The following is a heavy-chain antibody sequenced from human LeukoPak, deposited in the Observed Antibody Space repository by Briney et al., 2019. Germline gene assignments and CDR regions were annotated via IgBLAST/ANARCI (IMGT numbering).Heavy chain of an antibody. CDR2: IYSGGST. CDR3: AREAYYYDSSGYYRHFDY. V-gene: IGHV3-66*01. CDR1: GFTVSSNY. D-gene: IGHD3-22*01. Sequence: GGSLRLSCAASGFTVSSNYMSWVRQAPGKGLEWVSVIYSGGSTYYADSVKGRFTISRDNSKNTLYLQMNSLRAEDTAVYYRAREAYYYDSSGYYRHFDYWGQGTLVTVSS. J-gene: IGHJ4*02.